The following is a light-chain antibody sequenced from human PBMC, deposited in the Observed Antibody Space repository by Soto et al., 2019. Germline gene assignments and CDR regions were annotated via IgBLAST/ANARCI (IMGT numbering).Light chain of an antibody. V-gene: IGLV2-14*03. CDR1: SSDVGAYNY. CDR2: EVT. CDR3: SSYTSTTSYVL. Sequence: QSVLTQPASVSGSPGQSITLYCTGTSSDVGAYNYASWYQQHPGKAPKLMIYEVTNRPSGISNRFSGSKSGNTASLAISGLQAEDEADYYCSSYTSTTSYVLFGGGTKLTVL. J-gene: IGLJ2*01.